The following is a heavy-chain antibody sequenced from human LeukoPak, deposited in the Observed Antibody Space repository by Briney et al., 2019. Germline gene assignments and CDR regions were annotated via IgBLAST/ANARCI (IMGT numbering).Heavy chain of an antibody. CDR1: GSSNSPYY. CDR2: IYYTGST. CDR3: VRGKLGFDP. V-gene: IGHV4-59*01. Sequence: PSETLSLTCTVSGSSNSPYYWSWIRQPPGKGLEWIGNIYYTGSTNYNPSLKSRVTISVDTSKNQFSLKLSSVTAADTALYYCVRGKLGFDPWGQGTLVTVSS. J-gene: IGHJ5*02.